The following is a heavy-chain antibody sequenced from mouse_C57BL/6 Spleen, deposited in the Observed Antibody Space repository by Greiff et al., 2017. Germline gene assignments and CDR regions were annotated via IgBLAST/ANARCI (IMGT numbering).Heavy chain of an antibody. CDR3: ARWHYGNSYGVDY. D-gene: IGHD1-1*01. CDR2: IDPSDSYP. Sequence: QVQLQQPGAELVMPGASVKLSCKASGYTFTSYWMPWVKQRPGQGLEWIGEIDPSDSYPNYNQKFKGKSTLTVDKSSSTAYMQLSSLTSEDSAVYYCARWHYGNSYGVDYWGQGTTLTFSS. CDR1: GYTFTSYW. J-gene: IGHJ2*01. V-gene: IGHV1-69*01.